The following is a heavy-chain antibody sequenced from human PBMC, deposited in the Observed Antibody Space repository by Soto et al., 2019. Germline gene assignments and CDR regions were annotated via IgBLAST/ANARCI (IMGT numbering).Heavy chain of an antibody. CDR1: GFTFSSYG. Sequence: QVQLVESGGGVVQPGRSPRLSCAASGFTFSSYGMHWVRQAPGKGLEWVAVIWYDGGNKYYADSVKGRFTMSRDNSKNILYLQMNSLRAEDTAVYYCARDGTMTTVTTAFDYWGQGTLVTVSS. D-gene: IGHD4-17*01. CDR3: ARDGTMTTVTTAFDY. J-gene: IGHJ4*02. V-gene: IGHV3-33*01. CDR2: IWYDGGNK.